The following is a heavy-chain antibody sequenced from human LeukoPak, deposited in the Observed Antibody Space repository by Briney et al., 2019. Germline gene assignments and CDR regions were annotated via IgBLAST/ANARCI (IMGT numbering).Heavy chain of an antibody. Sequence: APVKVSCKASGYTFTGYYMHWVRQAPGQGLEWMGWINPNSGGTNYAQKFQGRVTMTRDTSISTAYMELSRLRSDDTAVYYCARGIQLWVNWFDPWGQGTLVTVSS. CDR2: INPNSGGT. V-gene: IGHV1-2*02. J-gene: IGHJ5*02. D-gene: IGHD5-18*01. CDR3: ARGIQLWVNWFDP. CDR1: GYTFTGYY.